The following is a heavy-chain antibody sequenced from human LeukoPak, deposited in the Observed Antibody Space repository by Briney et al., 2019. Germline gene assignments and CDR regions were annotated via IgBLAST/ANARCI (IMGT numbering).Heavy chain of an antibody. V-gene: IGHV3-73*01. Sequence: PGGSLRLSCAASGFTFSGSAMHWVRQASGKGLEWVGRIRSKTNSYATAYAASVKGRFTISRDDSKNTAYLQMNSLKTEDTAVYYCTRYYYDGSGYYYLFDYWGQGTLVGVSS. J-gene: IGHJ4*02. CDR2: IRSKTNSYAT. D-gene: IGHD3-22*01. CDR3: TRYYYDGSGYYYLFDY. CDR1: GFTFSGSA.